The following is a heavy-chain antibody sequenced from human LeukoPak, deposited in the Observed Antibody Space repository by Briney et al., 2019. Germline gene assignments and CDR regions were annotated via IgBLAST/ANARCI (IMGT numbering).Heavy chain of an antibody. CDR2: IYYSGST. CDR1: GGSISSYY. D-gene: IGHD4/OR15-4a*01. J-gene: IGHJ4*02. CDR3: ARMLTGSSSSNGEDY. V-gene: IGHV4-59*12. Sequence: SETLSLTCTVSGGSISSYYWSWIRQPPGKGLEWIGYIYYSGSTNYNPSLKSRVTISVDTSKNQFSLKLSSVTAADTAVYYCARMLTGSSSSNGEDYWGQGTLVTVSS.